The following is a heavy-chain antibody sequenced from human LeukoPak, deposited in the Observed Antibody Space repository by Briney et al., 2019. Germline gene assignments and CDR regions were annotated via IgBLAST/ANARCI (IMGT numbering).Heavy chain of an antibody. CDR3: ARGLSVSRGDAFDI. J-gene: IGHJ3*02. CDR2: IRYDGSNK. CDR1: GFTFSSYG. Sequence: GGSLRLSCAASGFTFSSYGMHWVRQAPGKGLEWVAFIRYDGSNKYYADSVKGRFTISRDNSKNTLYLQMGSLRAEDMAVYYCARGLSVSRGDAFDIWGQGTMVTVSS. D-gene: IGHD5/OR15-5a*01. V-gene: IGHV3-30*02.